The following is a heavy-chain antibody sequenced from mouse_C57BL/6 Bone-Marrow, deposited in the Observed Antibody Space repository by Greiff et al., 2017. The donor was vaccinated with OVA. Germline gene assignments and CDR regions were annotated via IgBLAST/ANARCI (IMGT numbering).Heavy chain of an antibody. J-gene: IGHJ4*01. CDR1: GYTFTGYW. Sequence: VQLQQSGAELMKPGASVKLSCKATGYTFTGYWIEWVKQRPGHGLEWIGEILPGSGSTNYNEKFKGKATFTADTSSNTAYMQLSSLTTEDSAIYYYLLRFSTGFYAMDYWGQGTSVTVSS. CDR2: ILPGSGST. V-gene: IGHV1-9*01. D-gene: IGHD4-1*02. CDR3: LLRFSTGFYAMDY.